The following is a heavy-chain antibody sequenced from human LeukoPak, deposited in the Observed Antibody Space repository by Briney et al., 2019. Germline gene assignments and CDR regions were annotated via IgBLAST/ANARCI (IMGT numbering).Heavy chain of an antibody. Sequence: NPSETLSLTCTTSSGATSNYYWTWIRQPPGKGLEWIGYVHYSGSTRFNPSLKSRVTISVDTSNNQFSLKLSSVTAADTAVYYCACSMSSDWNYYNAMDVWGQGTTVTVSS. CDR2: VHYSGST. J-gene: IGHJ6*02. D-gene: IGHD6-19*01. CDR3: ACSMSSDWNYYNAMDV. CDR1: SGATSNYY. V-gene: IGHV4-59*12.